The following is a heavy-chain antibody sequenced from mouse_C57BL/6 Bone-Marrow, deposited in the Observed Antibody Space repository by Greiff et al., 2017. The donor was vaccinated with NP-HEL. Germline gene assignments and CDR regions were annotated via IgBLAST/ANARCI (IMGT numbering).Heavy chain of an antibody. CDR3: VRSYGNYRGYFDV. Sequence: EVKLVESGGGLVQPKGSLKLSCAASGFSFNTYAMNWVRQAPGKGLEWVARIRSKSNNYATYYADSVKDRFTISRDDSESMLYLQMNNLKTEDTAMYYCVRSYGNYRGYFDVWGTGTTVTVSS. J-gene: IGHJ1*03. D-gene: IGHD2-1*01. CDR1: GFSFNTYA. V-gene: IGHV10-1*01. CDR2: IRSKSNNYAT.